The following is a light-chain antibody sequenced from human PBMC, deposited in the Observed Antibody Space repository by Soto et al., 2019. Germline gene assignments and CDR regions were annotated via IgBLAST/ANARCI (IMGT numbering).Light chain of an antibody. J-gene: IGKJ5*01. CDR2: DAS. Sequence: THYPATLSVSPGQRPTLSCRASQSFSSYLAWYQQNPGQAPRLLIYDASNRATGIPARFSGSGSGTDFTLTISSLEPEDFAVYYCQQRSNWPITFGQGTRLEIK. CDR1: QSFSSY. V-gene: IGKV3-11*01. CDR3: QQRSNWPIT.